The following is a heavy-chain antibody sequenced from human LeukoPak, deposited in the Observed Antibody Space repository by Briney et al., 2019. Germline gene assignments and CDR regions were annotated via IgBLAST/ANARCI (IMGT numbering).Heavy chain of an antibody. CDR3: ARENGYNGYYFDY. J-gene: IGHJ4*02. CDR2: IYYSGST. Sequence: SETLSLTCTVSGGSISSYYWSWIRQPPGKGLEWIGYIYYSGSTNYNPSLKSRVTISVDTSKNQFSLKLSSVTAADTAVYYCARENGYNGYYFDYWGQGTLVTVSS. V-gene: IGHV4-59*01. D-gene: IGHD5-12*01. CDR1: GGSISSYY.